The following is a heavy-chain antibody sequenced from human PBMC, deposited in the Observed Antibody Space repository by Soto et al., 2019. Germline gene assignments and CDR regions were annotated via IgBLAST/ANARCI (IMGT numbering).Heavy chain of an antibody. Sequence: QVQLVESGGGVVQPGWSLRLSCAASGFSISDYGMEWVRQAPGKGLEWVALISYDGSNKYHADSVKGRFTISRDNSKNTLYLQMNSLRVEDTAVYYCAKDIVRYTYGACDYWGQGALVTVSS. V-gene: IGHV3-30*18. J-gene: IGHJ4*02. CDR2: ISYDGSNK. CDR1: GFSISDYG. D-gene: IGHD5-18*01. CDR3: AKDIVRYTYGACDY.